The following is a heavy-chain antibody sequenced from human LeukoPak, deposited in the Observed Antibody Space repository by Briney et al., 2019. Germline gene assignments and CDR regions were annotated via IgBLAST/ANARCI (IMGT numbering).Heavy chain of an antibody. J-gene: IGHJ4*02. CDR3: AKGYCSTTSCRNFDS. D-gene: IGHD2-2*01. CDR2: NSGSGGST. V-gene: IGHV3-23*01. Sequence: GGSLRLSCAASGFTFSSYAMSWVRQAPGKGLEWVSANSGSGGSTYYADSVKARFTISRDNSKNTLYLQMNSLRAEDTAVYYCAKGYCSTTSCRNFDSWGQGTLVTVSS. CDR1: GFTFSSYA.